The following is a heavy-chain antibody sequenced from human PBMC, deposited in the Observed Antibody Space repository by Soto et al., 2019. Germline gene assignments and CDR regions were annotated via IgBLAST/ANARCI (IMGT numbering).Heavy chain of an antibody. Sequence: VQLVESGGGWVQRGGALKLSCAASGLTFSGSAMHWVRQASGKGLEWVGRIRSKTNNYATEYAASVKGRFTISRDDSKNTAYLQMNSLKTEDTAVYYCTRMTSDYWGQGTLVTVSS. V-gene: IGHV3-73*02. CDR3: TRMTSDY. D-gene: IGHD4-17*01. CDR1: GLTFSGSA. CDR2: IRSKTNNYAT. J-gene: IGHJ4*02.